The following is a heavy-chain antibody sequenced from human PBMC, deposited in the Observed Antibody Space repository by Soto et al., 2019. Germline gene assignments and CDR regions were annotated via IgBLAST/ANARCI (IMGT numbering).Heavy chain of an antibody. CDR2: IKPDGSGK. J-gene: IGHJ4*02. D-gene: IGHD3-10*01. CDR3: AREGRALGSWDY. V-gene: IGHV3-7*01. Sequence: GGSLRLSCAASGFTFSSYWMNWVRQAPGKGLEWVANIKPDGSGKYYVDSVKGRFTISRDNAKNSLYLQMNSLRDEDTAVYYCAREGRALGSWDYWGQGTLVTVSS. CDR1: GFTFSSYW.